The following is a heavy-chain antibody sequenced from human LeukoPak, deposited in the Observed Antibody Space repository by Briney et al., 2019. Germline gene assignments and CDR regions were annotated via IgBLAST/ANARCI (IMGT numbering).Heavy chain of an antibody. J-gene: IGHJ4*02. CDR3: ARGDSGESFDY. V-gene: IGHV4-31*11. D-gene: IGHD3-10*01. Sequence: SQTLSLTCAVSGGSISSGGYSWSWIRQHPGKGLEWIGYIHYSGSTYYNPSLKSRVTISVDTSKNQFSLKLSSVTAADTAVYYCARGDSGESFDYWGQGTLVTVSS. CDR2: IHYSGST. CDR1: GGSISSGGYS.